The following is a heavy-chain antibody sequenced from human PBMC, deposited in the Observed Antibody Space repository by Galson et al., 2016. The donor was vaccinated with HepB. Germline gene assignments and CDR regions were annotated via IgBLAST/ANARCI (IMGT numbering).Heavy chain of an antibody. Sequence: SLRLSCAASGFAFGSHWMHWVRQVPGKGLVWVSRINSDGTISNYADSVKGRFTISSDNAKNTLYLQMNSLRVEDTAVYYCGRDHSVVLTTAYNWFDPWGQGTLVTVSS. J-gene: IGHJ5*02. CDR2: INSDGTIS. CDR1: GFAFGSHW. CDR3: GRDHSVVLTTAYNWFDP. D-gene: IGHD4-23*01. V-gene: IGHV3-74*01.